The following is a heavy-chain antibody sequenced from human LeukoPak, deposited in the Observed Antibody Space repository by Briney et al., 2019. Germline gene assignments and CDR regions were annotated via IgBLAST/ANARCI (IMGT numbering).Heavy chain of an antibody. J-gene: IGHJ6*02. D-gene: IGHD2-2*01. CDR3: ARDVVVVPAAIHYGMDV. CDR1: GGSFSDYF. V-gene: IGHV4-34*01. CDR2: INHSGRT. Sequence: SETLSLTCAVYGGSFSDYFWGWIRQPPGKGLEWIGEINHSGRTYYNPSLKSRVTISVDASKNQFSLNLSSVTAADTAVYYCARDVVVVPAAIHYGMDVWGQGTTVTVSS.